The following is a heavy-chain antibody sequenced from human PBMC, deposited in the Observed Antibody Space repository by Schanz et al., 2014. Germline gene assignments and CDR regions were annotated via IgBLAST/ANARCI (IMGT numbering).Heavy chain of an antibody. Sequence: QVQLVESGGGLVKPGGSLRLSCAASGFAFSVYGMHWVRQAPGKGPEWVAVIWSDGSTKYYADSVKGRFTISRDRFQNTLYLRMSSLRAEDTAVYYCAREEGWGIAAAGPKHYYYGMDVWGQGTTXTVSS. V-gene: IGHV3-33*01. J-gene: IGHJ6*02. CDR3: AREEGWGIAAAGPKHYYYGMDV. CDR1: GFAFSVYG. D-gene: IGHD6-13*01. CDR2: IWSDGSTK.